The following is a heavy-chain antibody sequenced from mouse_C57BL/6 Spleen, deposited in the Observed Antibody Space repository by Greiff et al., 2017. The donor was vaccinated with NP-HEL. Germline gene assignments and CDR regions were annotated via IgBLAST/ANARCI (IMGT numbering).Heavy chain of an antibody. CDR1: GYTFTSYW. CDR2: IYPGSGST. Sequence: QVQLQQPGAELVKPGASVKMSCKASGYTFTSYWITWVKQRPGQGLEWIGDIYPGSGSTNYNEKFKSKATLTVDTSSSTAYMQLSSLTSEDSAVYYCASYYGSSYFSYWYFDFWGTGTTVTVSS. CDR3: ASYYGSSYFSYWYFDF. D-gene: IGHD1-1*01. J-gene: IGHJ1*03. V-gene: IGHV1-55*01.